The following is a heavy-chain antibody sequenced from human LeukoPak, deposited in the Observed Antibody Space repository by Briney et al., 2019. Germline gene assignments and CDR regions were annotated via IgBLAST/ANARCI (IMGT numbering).Heavy chain of an antibody. CDR2: ISYDGSNK. Sequence: GGSLRLSCAASGFTFSNYAMHWVRQAPGKGLEWVAVISYDGSNKYYADSVKGRFTISRDNSKNTLYLQMNSLRAEDTAVYYCAPSAYYGSGSFIRWGQGTLVTVSP. CDR1: GFTFSNYA. J-gene: IGHJ4*02. CDR3: APSAYYGSGSFIR. D-gene: IGHD3-10*01. V-gene: IGHV3-30*04.